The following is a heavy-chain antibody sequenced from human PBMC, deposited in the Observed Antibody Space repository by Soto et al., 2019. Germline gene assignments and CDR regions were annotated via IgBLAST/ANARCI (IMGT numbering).Heavy chain of an antibody. CDR3: ATIGDCSSTSCYGFIAGMDV. Sequence: SVKVSCMASGGTFSSYAISWVRQAPGQGLEWMGGIIPIFGTANYAQKFQGRVTITADESTSTAYMELSSLRSEDTAVYYCATIGDCSSTSCYGFIAGMDVWGQGTTVTVSS. CDR1: GGTFSSYA. D-gene: IGHD2-2*01. V-gene: IGHV1-69*13. CDR2: IIPIFGTA. J-gene: IGHJ6*02.